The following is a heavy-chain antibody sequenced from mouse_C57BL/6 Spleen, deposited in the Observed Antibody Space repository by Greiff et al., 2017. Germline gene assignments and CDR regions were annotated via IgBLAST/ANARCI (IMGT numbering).Heavy chain of an antibody. CDR1: GFNIKDYY. CDR3: TRLYYGSSWDFDY. J-gene: IGHJ2*01. CDR2: IDPEDGDT. V-gene: IGHV14-1*01. D-gene: IGHD1-1*01. Sequence: VQLQQSGAELVRPGASVKLSCTASGFNIKDYYMHWVKQRPEQGLEWIGRIDPEDGDTEYAPKFPGKATMTADTSSNTAYLQLSSLTSEDTAVYYWTRLYYGSSWDFDYWGQGTTLTVSS.